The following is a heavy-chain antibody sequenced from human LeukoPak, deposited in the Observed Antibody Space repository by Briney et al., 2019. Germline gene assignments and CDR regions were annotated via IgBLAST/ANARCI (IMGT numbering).Heavy chain of an antibody. D-gene: IGHD5-24*01. Sequence: APVKVSCKASGYTFIGYAIHWVRQAPGQRFEWTGWINAGNGHTKYSQNFQGRVTITRDSSANIVYMELSSLTSEDTAVYYCARGIWSATRVDYYLDNWGQGTLVTVSS. CDR2: INAGNGHT. CDR3: ARGIWSATRVDYYLDN. CDR1: GYTFIGYA. J-gene: IGHJ4*02. V-gene: IGHV1-3*01.